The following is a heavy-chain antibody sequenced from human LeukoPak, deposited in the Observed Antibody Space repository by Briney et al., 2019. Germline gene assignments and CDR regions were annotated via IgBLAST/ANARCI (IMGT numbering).Heavy chain of an antibody. J-gene: IGHJ4*02. CDR3: ARDYKYAFDN. V-gene: IGHV3-48*01. CDR2: IGIDSGNT. CDR1: GFKFSDYS. D-gene: IGHD5-24*01. Sequence: PGGSLRLSCVASGFKFSDYSMNWVRQVPGKGLEWISYIGIDSGNTNYADSVKGRFTISGDKAKNSLYLQMNSLRVEDTAVYYCARDYKYAFDNWGQGTLVTVSS.